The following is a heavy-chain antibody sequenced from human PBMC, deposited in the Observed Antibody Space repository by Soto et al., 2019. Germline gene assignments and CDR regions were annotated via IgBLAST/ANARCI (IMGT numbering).Heavy chain of an antibody. V-gene: IGHV3-7*01. CDR2: IKQDGSEK. J-gene: IGHJ6*02. Sequence: LSLSCAASGFTFSSYWMSWVRQAPGKGLEWVANIKQDGSEKYYVDSVKGRFTISRDNAKNSLYLQMNSLRAEDTAVYYCASSLMYSGYDSPYYGMDVWGHGTTVTVSS. D-gene: IGHD5-12*01. CDR3: ASSLMYSGYDSPYYGMDV. CDR1: GFTFSSYW.